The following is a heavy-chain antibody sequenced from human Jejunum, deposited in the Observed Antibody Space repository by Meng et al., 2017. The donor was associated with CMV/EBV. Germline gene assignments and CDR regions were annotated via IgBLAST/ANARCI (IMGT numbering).Heavy chain of an antibody. CDR1: FTLRDDT. CDR2: IRSKTYSSAT. CDR3: TRHSIVVVPAAGFDP. D-gene: IGHD2-2*01. J-gene: IGHJ5*02. Sequence: FTLRDDTIHWVRQAPGKGLEGVGRIRSKTYSSATAYAASVKGRFIISRDDSKNTAYLQMNSLKTEDTAVYYCTRHSIVVVPAAGFDPWGQGTLVTVSS. V-gene: IGHV3-73*01.